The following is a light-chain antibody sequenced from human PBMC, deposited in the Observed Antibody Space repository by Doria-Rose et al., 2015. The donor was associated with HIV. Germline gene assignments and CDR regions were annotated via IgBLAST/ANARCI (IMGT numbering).Light chain of an antibody. CDR3: HQYGTSWT. CDR1: QSFSSTY. J-gene: IGKJ1*01. CDR2: DGS. Sequence: TQSPGTLSLSPGKRATLSCRASQSFSSTYLAWYQQKPAQAPSLLIYDGSTRSTGIPDRCSASGSGTDFTLTINRLEPEDFALYYCHQYGTSWTFGQGTKVEI. V-gene: IGKV3-20*01.